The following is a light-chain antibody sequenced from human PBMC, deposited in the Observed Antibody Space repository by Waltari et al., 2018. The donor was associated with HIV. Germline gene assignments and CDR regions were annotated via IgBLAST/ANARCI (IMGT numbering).Light chain of an antibody. Sequence: QSALTQPASVSGSPGQSITISCTGTSRNIGANNYASWYQQHPGKAPKLIIYDVTKRPSGVSNRFSGSKSGNTASLTISGLQAEDEADYHCCSYAGSESSEVFGGGTKLTVL. CDR1: SRNIGANNY. J-gene: IGLJ2*01. CDR3: CSYAGSESSEV. V-gene: IGLV2-14*03. CDR2: DVT.